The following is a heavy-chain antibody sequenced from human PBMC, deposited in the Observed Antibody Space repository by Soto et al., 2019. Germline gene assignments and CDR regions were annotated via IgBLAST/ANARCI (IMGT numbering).Heavy chain of an antibody. J-gene: IGHJ4*02. Sequence: PSETLSLTCTVSGGSISSGGYYWSWIRQHPGKGLEWIGYIYYSGSTYYNPSLKSRVTISVDTSKNQFSLKLSSLTAADTAVYYCARGYSSGWFDYWGQGTLVTVSS. V-gene: IGHV4-31*03. CDR2: IYYSGST. CDR1: GGSISSGGYY. D-gene: IGHD6-19*01. CDR3: ARGYSSGWFDY.